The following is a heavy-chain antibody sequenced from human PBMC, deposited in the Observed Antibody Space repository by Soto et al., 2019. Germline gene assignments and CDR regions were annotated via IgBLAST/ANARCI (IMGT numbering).Heavy chain of an antibody. V-gene: IGHV3-53*01. CDR1: GFSVTANY. Sequence: EVQVVESGGGLIQPGGSLRLSCEVSGFSVTANYMSWVRQAPGKGLEWVSVIYSGGSTYYIDSVKGRFSISRDISKNTLYLKMNSLRAADTAVYYCHGYGYWGQGTLVTVSS. CDR2: IYSGGST. D-gene: IGHD5-12*01. J-gene: IGHJ4*02. CDR3: HGYGY.